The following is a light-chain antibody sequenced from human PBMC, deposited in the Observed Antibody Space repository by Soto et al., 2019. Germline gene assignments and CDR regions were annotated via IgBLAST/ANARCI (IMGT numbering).Light chain of an antibody. J-gene: IGKJ4*01. Sequence: DLQMTQSPPSLSAAGVDRGTIIYHISQSISSYLNWYQQKPGKAPKFLIYAASTLESGVPSRFSGRGSGTNFSLTISSLQPEDVATYYCQQSYSKPPVTSAGGAKVDIK. CDR1: QSISSY. V-gene: IGKV1-39*01. CDR2: AAS. CDR3: QQSYSKPPVT.